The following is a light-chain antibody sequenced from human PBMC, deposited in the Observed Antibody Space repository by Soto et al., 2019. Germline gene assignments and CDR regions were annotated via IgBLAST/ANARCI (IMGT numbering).Light chain of an antibody. CDR1: SSHIGAGYD. V-gene: IGLV1-40*01. Sequence: QSVLTQPPSVSGAPGQWVTISCTGSSSHIGAGYDVHWYQQLPGTAPKLLIYGNSNRPSGVPDRFSGSKSGTSASLAITGLQAEDEADYYCQSYDSSLSGWVFGGGTKLTVL. CDR3: QSYDSSLSGWV. J-gene: IGLJ3*02. CDR2: GNS.